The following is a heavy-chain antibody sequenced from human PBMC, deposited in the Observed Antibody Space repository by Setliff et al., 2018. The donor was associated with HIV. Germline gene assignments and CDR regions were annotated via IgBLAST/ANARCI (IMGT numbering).Heavy chain of an antibody. D-gene: IGHD6-6*01. CDR2: IHYSGKS. CDR3: ARQQARIGAQWASAAFDI. Sequence: SETLSLTCSVSGGSIGSPNYYWGWIRQPPGKGLEWIGSIHYSGKSHYNPSLNSRLTISVDTSKSQFFLKLSSVTAADTAIYYCARQQARIGAQWASAAFDIWGQGTMVTVTS. V-gene: IGHV4-39*01. CDR1: GGSIGSPNYY. J-gene: IGHJ3*02.